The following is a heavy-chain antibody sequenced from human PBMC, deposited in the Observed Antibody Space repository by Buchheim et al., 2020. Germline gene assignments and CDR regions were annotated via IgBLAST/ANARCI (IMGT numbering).Heavy chain of an antibody. CDR3: ARSHSSSWPRYYMDV. D-gene: IGHD6-13*01. J-gene: IGHJ6*03. Sequence: EVQLVESGGGLVQPGGSLRLSCTVSGFPFRSYAMNWVRQAPGRGLEWVSAISGSGGSTYYADSVKGRFTISSDNAKNSLYLPMNSLRDEDTAVYYCARSHSSSWPRYYMDVWGKGTT. V-gene: IGHV3-23*04. CDR1: GFPFRSYA. CDR2: ISGSGGST.